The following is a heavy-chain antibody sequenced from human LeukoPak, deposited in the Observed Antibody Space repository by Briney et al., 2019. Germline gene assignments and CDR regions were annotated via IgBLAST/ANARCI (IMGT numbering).Heavy chain of an antibody. CDR1: GFTVSTNC. J-gene: IGHJ4*02. CDR3: ARVDTVMAYYFDL. D-gene: IGHD5-18*01. Sequence: HPGESLRLSCAASGFTVSTNCMTWVRQAPGKGLEWVSTIYSGGTTYYADSVMGRFTISRHNSRNTLYLQMNSLRAEDTAVYYCARVDTVMAYYFDLWGQGTLVTVSS. CDR2: IYSGGTT. V-gene: IGHV3-53*04.